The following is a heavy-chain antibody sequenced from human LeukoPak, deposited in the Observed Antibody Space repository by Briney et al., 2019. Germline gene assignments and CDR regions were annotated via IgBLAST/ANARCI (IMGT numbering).Heavy chain of an antibody. V-gene: IGHV3-7*01. CDR3: AREEYNTMVRGEIDI. J-gene: IGHJ3*02. Sequence: GGSLRLSCAASGFTFSSYWMSWVRQAPGKGLEWVANIKQDGSEKYYVDSVKGRFTISRDNAKNSLYLQMNSLRAEDTAVYYCAREEYNTMVRGEIDIWGQGTMVTVSS. CDR2: IKQDGSEK. D-gene: IGHD3-10*01. CDR1: GFTFSSYW.